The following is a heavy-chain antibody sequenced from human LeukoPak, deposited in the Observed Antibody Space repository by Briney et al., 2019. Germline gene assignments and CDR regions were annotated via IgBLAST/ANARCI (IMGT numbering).Heavy chain of an antibody. CDR2: INPNSGGT. Sequence: GASVKVSCKASGYTFTGYYMHWVRQAPGQGLEWMGWINPNSGGTNYAQKFQGRVTMTRDTSISTAYMELSRPRSDDTAVYYCARANMVRGVGLFFDRNWSDPWGQGTLVTVSS. CDR1: GYTFTGYY. D-gene: IGHD3-10*01. V-gene: IGHV1-2*02. CDR3: ARANMVRGVGLFFDRNWSDP. J-gene: IGHJ5*02.